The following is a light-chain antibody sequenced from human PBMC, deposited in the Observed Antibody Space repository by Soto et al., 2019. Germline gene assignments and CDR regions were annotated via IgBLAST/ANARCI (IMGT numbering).Light chain of an antibody. Sequence: QSALTQPPSASESPGRSVTISCSGTSSDVGDYNSVSWYQQHPGKAPKLMIYEVSKRPSGVPERFSGSKSGNAASLTFSGLQAEDEADYYCCSYAGSNIWVFGGGTQLTVL. CDR2: EVS. V-gene: IGLV2-8*01. J-gene: IGLJ3*02. CDR3: CSYAGSNIWV. CDR1: SSDVGDYNS.